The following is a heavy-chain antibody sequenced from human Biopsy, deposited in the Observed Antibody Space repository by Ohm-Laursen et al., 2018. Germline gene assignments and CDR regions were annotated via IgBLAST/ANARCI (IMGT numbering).Heavy chain of an antibody. Sequence: SLRLSCAASGFDFSDYSMSWVRQAPGKGLEWASSVTTTSSYIYYADSVKGRFTISRDNSKNTLYLQLNSLRVEDTALYYCAKDRRTMRVWYFDLWGRGTLVTVSS. CDR3: AKDRRTMRVWYFDL. J-gene: IGHJ2*01. CDR1: GFDFSDYS. V-gene: IGHV3-21*04. D-gene: IGHD4/OR15-4a*01. CDR2: VTTTSSYI.